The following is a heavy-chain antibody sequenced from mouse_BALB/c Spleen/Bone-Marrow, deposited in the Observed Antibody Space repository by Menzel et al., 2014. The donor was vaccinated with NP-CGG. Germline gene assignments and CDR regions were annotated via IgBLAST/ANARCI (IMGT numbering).Heavy chain of an antibody. CDR3: ARLGDYGAFAY. J-gene: IGHJ3*01. CDR2: INPDSNTI. D-gene: IGHD1-2*01. CDR1: GFDFSGFW. Sequence: VQLQQSGGGLVQPGGSLKLSRAASGFDFSGFWMSWVRQAPGRGLEWIGEINPDSNTINYSPSLKDKFIISRDNAKNTRYLQMSKVRSEDAALYYCARLGDYGAFAYWGQGTLVTVSA. V-gene: IGHV4-1*02.